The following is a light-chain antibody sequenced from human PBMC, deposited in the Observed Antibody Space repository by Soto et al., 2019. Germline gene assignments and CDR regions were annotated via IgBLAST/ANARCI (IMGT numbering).Light chain of an antibody. CDR2: GAS. V-gene: IGKV3-15*01. J-gene: IGKJ5*01. CDR3: QQYGTSPIT. Sequence: EIVMTQSPTTLSVSPGERAALSFRASQSVSTNLAWYQQKPGQVPSLLIYGASTRASGIPARFSGSGSGTEFTLTIGSLQSENFAVYYCQQYGTSPITFGQGTRLEI. CDR1: QSVSTN.